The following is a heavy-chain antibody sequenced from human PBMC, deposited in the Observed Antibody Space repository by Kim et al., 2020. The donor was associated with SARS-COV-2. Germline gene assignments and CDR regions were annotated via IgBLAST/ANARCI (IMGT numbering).Heavy chain of an antibody. CDR1: GYTFTSYD. J-gene: IGHJ3*02. V-gene: IGHV1-8*01. D-gene: IGHD3-3*01. CDR3: ARGPRGVLRFLEWSSRDDDAFDI. Sequence: ASVKVSCKASGYTFTSYDINWVRQATGQGLEWMGWMNPNSGNTGYAQKFQGRVTMTRNTSISTAYMELSSLRSEDTAVYYCARGPRGVLRFLEWSSRDDDAFDIWGQGTMVTVSS. CDR2: MNPNSGNT.